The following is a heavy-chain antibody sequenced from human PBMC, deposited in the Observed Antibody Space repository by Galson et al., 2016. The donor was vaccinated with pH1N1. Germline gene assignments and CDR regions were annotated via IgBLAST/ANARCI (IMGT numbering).Heavy chain of an antibody. CDR1: GYSFNVYY. D-gene: IGHD2-15*01. Sequence: SVKVSCKASGYSFNVYYMHWVRQAPGQGLEWMGWIAPDSGATSYAQKFQGRVTMTRDTSINRVYMELSRLRSDDTGIYYCARVLRTVVLDIWGQGTLVTVSS. CDR2: IAPDSGAT. J-gene: IGHJ4*02. CDR3: ARVLRTVVLDI. V-gene: IGHV1-2*02.